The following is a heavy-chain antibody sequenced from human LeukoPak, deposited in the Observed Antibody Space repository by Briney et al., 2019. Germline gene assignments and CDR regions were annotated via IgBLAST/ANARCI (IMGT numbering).Heavy chain of an antibody. V-gene: IGHV4-59*12. CDR2: IYYSGGT. Sequence: SETLSLTCTVSGGSISSYYWSWIRQPPGKGLEWIGYIYYSGGTNYNPSLKSRVTIPVDTSKNQFSLKLSSVTAADTAVYYCANDIVGATTSAPADYYYYYMDVWGKGTTVTVSS. CDR3: ANDIVGATTSAPADYYYYYMDV. CDR1: GGSISSYY. D-gene: IGHD1-26*01. J-gene: IGHJ6*03.